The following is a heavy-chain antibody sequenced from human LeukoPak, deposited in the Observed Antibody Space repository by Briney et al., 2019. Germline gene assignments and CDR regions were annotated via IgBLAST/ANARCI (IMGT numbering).Heavy chain of an antibody. CDR2: IYSGGST. Sequence: GGSLRLSCAASGFTFSSYEMNWVRQAPGKGLEWVSVIYSGGSTYYADSVKGRFTISRDNSKNTLYLQMNSLRAEDTAVYYCASRAVAGYYYFDYWGQGTLVTVSS. D-gene: IGHD6-19*01. CDR1: GFTFSSYE. CDR3: ASRAVAGYYYFDY. J-gene: IGHJ4*02. V-gene: IGHV3-66*01.